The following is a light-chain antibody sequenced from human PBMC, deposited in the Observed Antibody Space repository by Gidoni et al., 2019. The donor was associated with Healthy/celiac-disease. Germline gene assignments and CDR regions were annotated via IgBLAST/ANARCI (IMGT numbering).Light chain of an antibody. V-gene: IGKV1-39*01. J-gene: IGKJ2*01. Sequence: DLQLTQSPSSLSASVGDRFTITCRASQNISSNLNWYQQKPGKAPKLLIYAASSLQSGVPSRFSGSGAGTDFTITISSLQPEDFATYYCQQSYSTPPTFGHGTKVEIK. CDR2: AAS. CDR3: QQSYSTPPT. CDR1: QNISSN.